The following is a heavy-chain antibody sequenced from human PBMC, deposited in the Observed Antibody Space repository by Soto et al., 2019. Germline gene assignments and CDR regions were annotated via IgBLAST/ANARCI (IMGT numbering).Heavy chain of an antibody. V-gene: IGHV1-3*01. CDR3: ASDLPPVAY. J-gene: IGHJ4*02. Sequence: QVQLVQSGAEVKKPGASVKVSCKAFGYTFTSYAMHWVRQAPGQRLEWMGWINAGNGNTKYSQKFQGRVTITRDTSAPPAYMALTSLSSADTALYSSASDLPPVAYWGQGTRATVSS. CDR2: INAGNGNT. CDR1: GYTFTSYA.